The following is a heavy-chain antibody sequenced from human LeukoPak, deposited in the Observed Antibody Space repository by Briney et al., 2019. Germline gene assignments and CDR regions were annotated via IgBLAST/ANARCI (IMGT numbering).Heavy chain of an antibody. V-gene: IGHV3-21*01. CDR1: GFTFSSYS. Sequence: GGSLRLSCEASGFTFSSYSMKWVRQAPGKGLEWVSCISSTSSYKYYADSVKGRFTISRDNSKNTLYLQMNSLRAEDTAVYYCARDSRGYCSSTSCYHFDYWGQGTLVTVSS. D-gene: IGHD2-2*01. CDR2: ISSTSSYK. J-gene: IGHJ4*02. CDR3: ARDSRGYCSSTSCYHFDY.